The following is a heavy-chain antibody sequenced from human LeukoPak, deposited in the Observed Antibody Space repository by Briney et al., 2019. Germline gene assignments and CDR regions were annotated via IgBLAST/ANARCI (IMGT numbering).Heavy chain of an antibody. D-gene: IGHD5-24*01. J-gene: IGHJ2*01. CDR1: GGSISSYY. CDR2: IYYSGST. Sequence: SETLSLTCTVSGGSISSYYWSWIRQPPGKGLEWIGYIYYSGSTNYNPSLKSRVTISVDTSKNQFSLKLSSVIAADTAVYYCARQREMALYFDLWGRGTLVTVSS. V-gene: IGHV4-59*08. CDR3: ARQREMALYFDL.